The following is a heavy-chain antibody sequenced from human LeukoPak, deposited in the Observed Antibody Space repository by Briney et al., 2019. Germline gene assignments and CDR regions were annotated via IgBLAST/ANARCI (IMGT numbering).Heavy chain of an antibody. V-gene: IGHV3-23*01. CDR3: AKDGRYQLLWDY. D-gene: IGHD2-2*01. Sequence: GGPLTLSCAASGLTFSSYAMSWVRQAPGKGLEWVSAISGSGGSTYYADSVKGRFTISRDNSKNTLYLQMNSLRAEDTAVYYCAKDGRYQLLWDYWGQGTLVTVSS. J-gene: IGHJ4*02. CDR2: ISGSGGST. CDR1: GLTFSSYA.